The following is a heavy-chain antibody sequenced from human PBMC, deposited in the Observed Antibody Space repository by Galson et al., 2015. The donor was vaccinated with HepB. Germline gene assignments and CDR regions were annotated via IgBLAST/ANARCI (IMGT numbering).Heavy chain of an antibody. CDR3: ASEGRYSGSYGF. J-gene: IGHJ4*02. CDR2: ISYDGSNK. CDR1: GFTFSSYA. D-gene: IGHD1-26*01. Sequence: SLRLSCAASGFTFSSYAMHWVRQAPGKGLEWVAVISYDGSNKYYADSVKGRFTISRDNSKNTLYLQMNSLRAEDTAVYYCASEGRYSGSYGFWGQGTLVTVSS. V-gene: IGHV3-30*04.